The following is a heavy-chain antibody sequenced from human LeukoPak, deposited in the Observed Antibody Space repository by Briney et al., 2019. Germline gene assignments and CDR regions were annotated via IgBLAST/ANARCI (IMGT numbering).Heavy chain of an antibody. CDR1: GFTFSNYN. V-gene: IGHV3-21*01. CDR2: VTGSGSYI. J-gene: IGHJ4*02. Sequence: PGGSLRLSCAASGFTFSNYNMNWVRQAPGKGLEWVSSVTGSGSYIYYADSVKGRFTISRDNAKNSLYLQMNSLRAEDTAVYYCARGGFDWLLFYFDYWGQGTLVTVSS. CDR3: ARGGFDWLLFYFDY. D-gene: IGHD3-9*01.